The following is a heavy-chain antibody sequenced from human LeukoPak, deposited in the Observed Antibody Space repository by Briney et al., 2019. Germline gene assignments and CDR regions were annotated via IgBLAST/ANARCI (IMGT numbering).Heavy chain of an antibody. CDR3: VELGITMIGGV. CDR2: ISSSGSTI. D-gene: IGHD3-10*02. Sequence: GGSLRLSCAASGFTFSSYEMNWVRQAPGKGLEWVSYISSSGSTIYYADSVKGRFTISRDNAKNSLYLQMNSLRAEDTAVYYCVELGITMIGGVWGEGTTVTISS. J-gene: IGHJ6*04. CDR1: GFTFSSYE. V-gene: IGHV3-48*03.